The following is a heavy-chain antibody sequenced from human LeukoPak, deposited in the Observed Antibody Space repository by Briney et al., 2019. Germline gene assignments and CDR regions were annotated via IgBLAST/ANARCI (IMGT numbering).Heavy chain of an antibody. CDR2: IGYRGGSI. CDR3: ARDYYGDSDSYYFDY. D-gene: IGHD4-17*01. CDR1: GFTFSNYA. V-gene: IGHV3-23*01. J-gene: IGHJ4*02. Sequence: GGSLRLSCAASGFTFSNYAMSWVRQAPGKGLEWVSIIGYRGGSIYYAYSVQGRFTISRDNSKNTLSLQMNGLRPEDTAVYYCARDYYGDSDSYYFDYWGQGTLVTVSS.